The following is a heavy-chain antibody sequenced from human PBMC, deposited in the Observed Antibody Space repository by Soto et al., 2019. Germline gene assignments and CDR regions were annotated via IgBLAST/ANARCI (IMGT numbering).Heavy chain of an antibody. V-gene: IGHV1-2*04. CDR1: VYTLASSD. CDR3: ATADYDY. J-gene: IGHJ4*02. CDR2: INPNSGGT. D-gene: IGHD4-17*01. Sequence: ASVTIACEASVYTLASSDIDWVRQAPGQGLEWMGWINPNSGGTNYAQKFQGWVTMTRDTSISTAYMELSRLRSDDTAVYYCATADYDYWGQGTLVTVSS.